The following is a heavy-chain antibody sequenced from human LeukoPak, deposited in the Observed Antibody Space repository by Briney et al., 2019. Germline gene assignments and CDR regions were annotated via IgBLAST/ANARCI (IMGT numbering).Heavy chain of an antibody. CDR1: GFTFSSYS. J-gene: IGHJ5*02. Sequence: GGSLRLSCAASGFTFSSYSMNWVRQAPGKGLEWVSYISTRSSTIYYADSVKGRFTISRDNAKNTLFLQMNSLRVEDTAVYYCTKDLHPNWFDPWGQGTLVTVSS. CDR2: ISTRSSTI. CDR3: TKDLHPNWFDP. D-gene: IGHD4-11*01. V-gene: IGHV3-48*04.